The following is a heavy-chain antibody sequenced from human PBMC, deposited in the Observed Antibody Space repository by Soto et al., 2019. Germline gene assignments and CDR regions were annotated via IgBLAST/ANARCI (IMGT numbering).Heavy chain of an antibody. J-gene: IGHJ2*01. V-gene: IGHV4-34*01. D-gene: IGHD3-9*01. Sequence: QVQLQQWGAGPLRPLETLSLTCGVSGGSFSGYYWAWIRQSPGKGLEWIGEINDRGSINYNRSLKCRVSISVDTSKNHYSLNVRSVTAADTAVYYCARESHDILTGPPWVWYFDLWGRGTLVTVSS. CDR2: INDRGSI. CDR3: ARESHDILTGPPWVWYFDL. CDR1: GGSFSGYY.